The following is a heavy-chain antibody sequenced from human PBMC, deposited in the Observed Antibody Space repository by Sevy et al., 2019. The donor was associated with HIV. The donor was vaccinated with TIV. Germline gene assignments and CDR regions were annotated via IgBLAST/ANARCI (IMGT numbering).Heavy chain of an antibody. CDR1: GGSISSGSYY. J-gene: IGHJ6*03. V-gene: IGHV4-61*02. D-gene: IGHD1-26*01. CDR2: IYTSGST. CDR3: ARDLIKSGSYHGYYYYYMDV. Sequence: SETLSLTCTVSGGSISSGSYYWSWIRQPAGKGLEWIGRIYTSGSTNYNPSLKSRVTISVDTSKNQFSLKLSSVTAADTAVYYCARDLIKSGSYHGYYYYYMDVWGKGTTVTVSS.